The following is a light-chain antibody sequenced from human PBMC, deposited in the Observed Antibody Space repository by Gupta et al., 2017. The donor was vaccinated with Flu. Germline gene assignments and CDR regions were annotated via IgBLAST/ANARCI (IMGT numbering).Light chain of an antibody. V-gene: IGLV3-1*01. Sequence: SYELTQPPSVSVSPGQTDSITCSGANLGDKYACWYQQKPGQSPVLVIYQDSKRPSGIPERFSGSNSGNTATLTISGTQAMDEADYYCQAWDSSTVVFGGGTKLTVL. J-gene: IGLJ2*01. CDR1: NLGDKY. CDR3: QAWDSSTVV. CDR2: QDS.